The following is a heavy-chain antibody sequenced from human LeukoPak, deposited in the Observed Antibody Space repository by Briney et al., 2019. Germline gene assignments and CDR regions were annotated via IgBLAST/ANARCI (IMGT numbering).Heavy chain of an antibody. D-gene: IGHD6-13*01. Sequence: GGTLRLSCVVSGFTFTTEAMTWVRQTPGKGLEWVSVIFDSKNIYYADSVKGRFTVSKDNSKNTVYLQMNSLRVEDTAIYYCARGLGAYGSSWYFFYGLDVWGRGTTVIVSS. J-gene: IGHJ6*02. CDR1: GFTFTTEA. V-gene: IGHV3-66*01. CDR2: IFDSKNI. CDR3: ARGLGAYGSSWYFFYGLDV.